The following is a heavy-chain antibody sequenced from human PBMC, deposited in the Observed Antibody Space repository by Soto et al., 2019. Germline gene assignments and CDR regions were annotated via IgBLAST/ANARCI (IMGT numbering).Heavy chain of an antibody. CDR2: IWYNGRNK. Sequence: GGALRLSCAASGFTFSDYAMHWVRQAPGKGLEWVAVIWYNGRNKYYADSVKGRFTISRDNSKNTLYLQMNSLRTEDTAVYYYARGNYDSSGFHDYWGQGTLVTVSS. D-gene: IGHD3-22*01. J-gene: IGHJ4*02. CDR1: GFTFSDYA. V-gene: IGHV3-33*08. CDR3: ARGNYDSSGFHDY.